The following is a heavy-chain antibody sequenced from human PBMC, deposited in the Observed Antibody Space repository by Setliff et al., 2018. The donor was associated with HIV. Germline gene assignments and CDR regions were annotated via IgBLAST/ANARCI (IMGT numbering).Heavy chain of an antibody. Sequence: GGSLRLSCAASGFTFSSYAMRWVRQAPGKGLEWVSGISGSGGSTYYADSVKGRFTISRDNSKNTLYLQMNSLRAEDTAVYYCAKDSDYSNYGGLDYWGQGTLVTVSS. CDR1: GFTFSSYA. CDR2: ISGSGGST. D-gene: IGHD4-4*01. CDR3: AKDSDYSNYGGLDY. V-gene: IGHV3-23*01. J-gene: IGHJ4*02.